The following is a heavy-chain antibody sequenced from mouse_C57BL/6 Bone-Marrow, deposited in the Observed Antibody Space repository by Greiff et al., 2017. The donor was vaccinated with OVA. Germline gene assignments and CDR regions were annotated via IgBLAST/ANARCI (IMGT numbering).Heavy chain of an antibody. Sequence: DVQLQESGPGLVKPSPTLSLTCSATGYSITSDYWNWIRQFPGNKLEYMGYISYSGSTYYNPSLKSRISITRDTSKTQYYLQLNSVTTEDTATYYCARYYYGSVDYWGQGTTLTVTS. V-gene: IGHV3-8*01. J-gene: IGHJ2*01. CDR3: ARYYYGSVDY. CDR2: ISYSGST. D-gene: IGHD1-1*01. CDR1: GYSITSDY.